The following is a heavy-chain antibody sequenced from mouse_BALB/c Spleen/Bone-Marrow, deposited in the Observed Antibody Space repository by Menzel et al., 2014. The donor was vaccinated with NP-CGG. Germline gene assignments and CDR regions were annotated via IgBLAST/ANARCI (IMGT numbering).Heavy chain of an antibody. J-gene: IGHJ1*01. CDR3: ARRGQCWSFDD. D-gene: IGHD3-3*01. CDR2: IRPSIGST. CDR1: DSEVFPIAY. Sequence: QVQLQQSGSELRSPGSSVKLSCKDFDSEVFPIAYMSWVRQKPGHGFEWIGVIRPSIGSTIYGEKFEDKATLDADTVSNTTYLELNSLTSDDSAIYYCARRGQCWSFDDWGAGTTVTVSS. V-gene: IGHV15-2*02.